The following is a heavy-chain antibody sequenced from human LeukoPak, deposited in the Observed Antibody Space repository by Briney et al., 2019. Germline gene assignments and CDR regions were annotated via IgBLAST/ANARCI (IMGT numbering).Heavy chain of an antibody. Sequence: SETLSLTCAVYGGSFSGYYWSWIRQPPGKGLEWIGEINHSGSTNYNPSLKSRVTISVDTSKNQFSLKLSSVTAADTAVYYCARDPATYYDSSGYQYWGQGTLVTVSS. D-gene: IGHD3-22*01. J-gene: IGHJ4*02. CDR1: GGSFSGYY. CDR3: ARDPATYYDSSGYQY. V-gene: IGHV4-34*01. CDR2: INHSGST.